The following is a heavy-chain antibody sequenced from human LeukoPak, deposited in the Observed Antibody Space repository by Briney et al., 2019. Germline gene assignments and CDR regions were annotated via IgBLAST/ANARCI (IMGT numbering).Heavy chain of an antibody. D-gene: IGHD3-3*01. J-gene: IGHJ6*02. Sequence: GGSLRLSCAASGFTFSAFGMNWVRQAPGRGLEWVSTITKSGDTTYYVDSVKGRFTISRDNSKNTLYLQMSSLRAEDTAKYYCTKDYCGRFCSAVWGQGTTVTVSS. CDR1: GFTFSAFG. V-gene: IGHV3-23*01. CDR2: ITKSGDTT. CDR3: TKDYCGRFCSAV.